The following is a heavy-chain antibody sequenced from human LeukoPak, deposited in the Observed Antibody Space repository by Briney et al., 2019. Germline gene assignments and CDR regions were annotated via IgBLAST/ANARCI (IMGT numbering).Heavy chain of an antibody. V-gene: IGHV4-59*12. CDR2: IYYSGST. CDR1: GGSISSYY. J-gene: IGHJ6*02. D-gene: IGHD2-21*02. Sequence: SETLSLTCTVSGGSISSYYWSWIRQPPGKGLEWIGYIYYSGSTSYNPSLKSRVTISVDTSKNQFSLKLSSVTAADTAVYYCAGRVVVTAIPAYYYYGMDVWGQGTTVTVSS. CDR3: AGRVVVTAIPAYYYYGMDV.